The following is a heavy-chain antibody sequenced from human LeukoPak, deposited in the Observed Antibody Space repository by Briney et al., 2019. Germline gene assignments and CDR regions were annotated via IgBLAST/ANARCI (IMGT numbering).Heavy chain of an antibody. D-gene: IGHD6-13*01. CDR2: ISGSGGST. CDR3: AKVRGYSSSWYFDY. J-gene: IGHJ4*02. Sequence: GGSVRLSCAASGFTFSSYAMSWVRQAPGKGLEWVSTISGSGGSTYYADSVKGRFTISRDNSKNTLYLQMNSLRAEDTAIYYCAKVRGYSSSWYFDYWGQGTLVTVSS. CDR1: GFTFSSYA. V-gene: IGHV3-23*01.